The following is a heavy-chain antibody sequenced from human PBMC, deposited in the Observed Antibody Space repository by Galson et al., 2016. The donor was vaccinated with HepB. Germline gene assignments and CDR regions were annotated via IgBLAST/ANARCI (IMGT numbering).Heavy chain of an antibody. J-gene: IGHJ3*01. Sequence: SLRLSCAASVFTFSSYAMTWVRRAPGKGLEWVSTISGSGRTTYYADFVKGRFTISRDNSKRTQYLQMSSLRADDTAVYHCAMDVNLGHASDFWGQGTMVTVSS. D-gene: IGHD2-2*03. CDR2: ISGSGRTT. V-gene: IGHV3-23*01. CDR3: AMDVNLGHASDF. CDR1: VFTFSSYA.